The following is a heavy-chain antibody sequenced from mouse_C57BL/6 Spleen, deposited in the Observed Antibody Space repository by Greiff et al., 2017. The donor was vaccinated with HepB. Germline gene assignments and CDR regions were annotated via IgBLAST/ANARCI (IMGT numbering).Heavy chain of an antibody. Sequence: EVQLQQSGPELVKPGASVKIPCKASGYTFTDYNMDWVKQSHGKSLEWIGDINPNNGRTIYNQKFKAKATLTVEKSSSTAYMELRSLTSEDTAVYYCARIYDGYPYYFDYWGQGTTLTVSS. CDR3: ARIYDGYPYYFDY. J-gene: IGHJ2*01. CDR2: INPNNGRT. D-gene: IGHD2-3*01. CDR1: GYTFTDYN. V-gene: IGHV1-18*01.